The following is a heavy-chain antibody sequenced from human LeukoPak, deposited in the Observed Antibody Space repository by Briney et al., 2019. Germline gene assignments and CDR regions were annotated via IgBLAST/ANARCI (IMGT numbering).Heavy chain of an antibody. V-gene: IGHV3-23*01. CDR2: ISGSGDRT. J-gene: IGHJ5*02. CDR3: AKGYYGSGSYGWFDP. D-gene: IGHD3-10*01. CDR1: GFTFSSYG. Sequence: PGGTLRLSCAASGFTFSSYGMSWVRQAPGKGLEWVSAISGSGDRTYHADSVKGRFTISRDNSKNTLYLHMNSLRAEDTAVYYCAKGYYGSGSYGWFDPWGQGTLVTVSS.